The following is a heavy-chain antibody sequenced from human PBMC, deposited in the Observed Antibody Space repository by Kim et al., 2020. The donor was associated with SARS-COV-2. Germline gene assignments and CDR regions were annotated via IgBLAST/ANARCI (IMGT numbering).Heavy chain of an antibody. J-gene: IGHJ4*02. D-gene: IGHD2-21*02. CDR3: ASDPRGGDVIDY. CDR1: GGSISSSSYY. CDR2: IYYSAST. V-gene: IGHV4-39*07. Sequence: SETLSLTCIVSGGSISSSSYYWGWIRQPPGKGLEWIGSIYYSASTYYNPSLKSRVTILVDTSKNQFSLKLSSVTAADTAVYYCASDPRGGDVIDYWGQGT.